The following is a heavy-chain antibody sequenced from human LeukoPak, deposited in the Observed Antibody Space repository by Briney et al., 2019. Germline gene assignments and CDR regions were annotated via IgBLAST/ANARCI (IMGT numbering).Heavy chain of an antibody. D-gene: IGHD4-17*01. CDR2: ITDSGGTT. J-gene: IGHJ1*01. V-gene: IGHV3-23*01. Sequence: GGSLRLSCAASGFTFTSYAMTWVRQAPGNGLEWVSSITDSGGTTYYADSVNGRFTISRDNYKNTLYLQMNSLRVEDTAVYYCERDPNGNYVGAFDFQRWGQGTLVTVSS. CDR3: ERDPNGNYVGAFDFQR. CDR1: GFTFTSYA.